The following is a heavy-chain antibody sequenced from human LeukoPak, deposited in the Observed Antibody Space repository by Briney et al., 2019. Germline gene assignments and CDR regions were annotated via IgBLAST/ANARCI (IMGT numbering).Heavy chain of an antibody. CDR2: INSDGSST. J-gene: IGHJ4*02. Sequence: GGSLRLSCVTSGFTFSNYWMHWVRQAPGKGLVWVSRINSDGSSTTYADSVKGRLTISRDNAKNSLFLQMNSLRAEDTAVYYCAREVTPYYWGQGTLVTVSS. CDR1: GFTFSNYW. CDR3: AREVTPYY. D-gene: IGHD4-23*01. V-gene: IGHV3-74*01.